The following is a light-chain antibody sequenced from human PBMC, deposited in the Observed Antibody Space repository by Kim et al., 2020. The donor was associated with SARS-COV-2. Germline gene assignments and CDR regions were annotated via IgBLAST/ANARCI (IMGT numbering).Light chain of an antibody. CDR1: QSLVYSDGNTY. CDR2: KVS. V-gene: IGKV2-30*01. J-gene: IGKJ5*01. CDR3: MQGIHPNT. Sequence: DVVMTQSPLSLPVTLGQPASISCRSSQSLVYSDGNTYLNWLQQKPGQSPRRLIYKVSNRDSGVPDRFSGSGSGTDFTLKISRVQAEYVGVYYCMQGIHPNTFGRRTRLE.